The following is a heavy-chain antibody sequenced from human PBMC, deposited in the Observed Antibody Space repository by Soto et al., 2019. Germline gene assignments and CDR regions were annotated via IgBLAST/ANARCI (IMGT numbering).Heavy chain of an antibody. CDR2: INSDGSST. J-gene: IGHJ6*02. D-gene: IGHD6-13*01. CDR1: GFTFSSYW. V-gene: IGHV3-74*01. CDR3: ARDKLAAAGPATVYYYYCARAGIVQVSYATDV. Sequence: GGSLRLSCAASGFTFSSYWMHWVRQAPGKGLVWVSRINSDGSSTSYADSVKGRFTISRDNAKNTLYLQMNSLRAEDTAVYYCARDKLAAAGPATVYYYYCARAGIVQVSYATDVWGQGTTVTVSS.